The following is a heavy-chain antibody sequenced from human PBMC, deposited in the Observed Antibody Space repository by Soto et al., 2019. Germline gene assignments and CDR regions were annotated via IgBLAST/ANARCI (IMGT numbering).Heavy chain of an antibody. Sequence: ESGGGVVQPGRSLRLSCAASGFTFSSYGMHWVRQAPGKGLEWVAVISYDGNNKYYADSVKGRFTISRDNFKNTLYLQMDSLRAEDTAMYYCAKDHLETTVTTPSYWGQGTLVTVFS. D-gene: IGHD4-17*01. CDR1: GFTFSSYG. CDR2: ISYDGNNK. V-gene: IGHV3-30*18. J-gene: IGHJ4*02. CDR3: AKDHLETTVTTPSY.